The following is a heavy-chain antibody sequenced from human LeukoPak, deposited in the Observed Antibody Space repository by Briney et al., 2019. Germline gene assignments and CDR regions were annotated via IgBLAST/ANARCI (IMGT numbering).Heavy chain of an antibody. J-gene: IGHJ3*02. D-gene: IGHD3-22*01. CDR2: MYYNGRT. Sequence: SETLSLTCTVSGGSVSSHYWSWIRQPPGKGLEWIAYMYYNGRTNYNPPLKSRVIISVDTSKNELSLKLSSVTAADTAVYYCAGISMIVVRAFDIWGQGAMVTVSS. CDR1: GGSVSSHY. CDR3: AGISMIVVRAFDI. V-gene: IGHV4-59*02.